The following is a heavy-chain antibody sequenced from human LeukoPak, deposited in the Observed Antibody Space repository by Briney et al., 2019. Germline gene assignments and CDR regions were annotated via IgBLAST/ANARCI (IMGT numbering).Heavy chain of an antibody. CDR1: GGSIRSYY. V-gene: IGHV4-59*01. D-gene: IGHD2/OR15-2a*01. J-gene: IGHJ6*03. CDR3: ARDLSKANYYYYMDV. Sequence: SETLSLTXTVSGGSIRSYYWSWIRQAPGKGLEWLGYIYYSGSTNYNPSLKSRVTISVDTSKNQFSLKLSSVTAADTAVYYCARDLSKANYYYYMDVWGKGTTVTVSS. CDR2: IYYSGST.